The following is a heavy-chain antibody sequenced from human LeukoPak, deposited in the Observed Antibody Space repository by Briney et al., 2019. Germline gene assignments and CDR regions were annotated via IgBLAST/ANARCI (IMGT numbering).Heavy chain of an antibody. CDR2: IYPGDSDT. CDR1: GYSFTSYW. CDR3: ARLQTAMYDPYYFDY. D-gene: IGHD5-18*01. V-gene: IGHV5-51*01. Sequence: GESLKISCKGSGYSFTSYWIGWVRQMPGKGLEWMGIIYPGDSDTRYSPSFQGQVTISADKSISTAYLQWSSLKASDTAMYYCARLQTAMYDPYYFDYWGQGTLVTVSS. J-gene: IGHJ4*02.